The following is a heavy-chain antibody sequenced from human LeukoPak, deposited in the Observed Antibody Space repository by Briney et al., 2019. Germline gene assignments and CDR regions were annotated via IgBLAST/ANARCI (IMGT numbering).Heavy chain of an antibody. CDR2: TRNKANSYTT. V-gene: IGHV3-72*01. CDR1: GFTFSDHY. J-gene: IGHJ4*02. Sequence: QAGGSLRLSCAASGFTFSDHYMDWVRQAPGKGLEWVGRTRNKANSYTTEYAASVKGRFTISRDDSKNSLYLQMNSLKTEDTAVYYCASVEGVTRVFDYWGQGTLVTVSS. CDR3: ASVEGVTRVFDY. D-gene: IGHD4-17*01.